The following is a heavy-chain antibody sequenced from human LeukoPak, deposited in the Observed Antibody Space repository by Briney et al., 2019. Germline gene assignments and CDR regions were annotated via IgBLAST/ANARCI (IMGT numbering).Heavy chain of an antibody. V-gene: IGHV1-69*06. J-gene: IGHJ5*02. Sequence: ASVKVSCKASGGTFSSYAISWVRQAPGQGLEWMGGIIPIFGTANYAQKFQGRVTITADKSTSTAYMELSSLRSEDTAVYYCARGPSYYDSSGYYYNWFDPWGQGTLVTVSS. CDR3: ARGPSYYDSSGYYYNWFDP. CDR2: IIPIFGTA. D-gene: IGHD3-22*01. CDR1: GGTFSSYA.